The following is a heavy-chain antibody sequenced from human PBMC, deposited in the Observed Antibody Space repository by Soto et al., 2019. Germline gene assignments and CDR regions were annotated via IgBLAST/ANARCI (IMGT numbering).Heavy chain of an antibody. CDR3: ARLLWSDTSLYYFDY. CDR2: IYWDDDK. CDR1: GFSLTGSGVG. Sequence: QITLKESGPPLVKPTQTLTLTCTFSGFSLTGSGVGVGWIRQPPGKALEWLALIYWDDDKRYSPSLKSRLTITKDTSKNQVALTVTNMDPVDTATYYCARLLWSDTSLYYFDYWGQGTLVTVSS. J-gene: IGHJ4*02. D-gene: IGHD3-3*01. V-gene: IGHV2-5*02.